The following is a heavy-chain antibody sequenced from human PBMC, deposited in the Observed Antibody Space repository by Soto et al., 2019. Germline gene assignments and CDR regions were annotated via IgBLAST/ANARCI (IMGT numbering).Heavy chain of an antibody. CDR1: GSSFISYS. CDR2: IIPIQGTA. J-gene: IGHJ6*03. V-gene: IGHV1-69*08. Sequence: QVQPVQSGAELKKPGSSVTVSCEASGSSFISYSFTWVRQAPGQGLEWMGRIIPIQGTANYAWKFQVRATITANRATRTAYMGLRSLKPEDTAVYYCAKSMIVVGHAYMDVWGKGTTVTVSS. CDR3: AKSMIVVGHAYMDV. D-gene: IGHD3-22*01.